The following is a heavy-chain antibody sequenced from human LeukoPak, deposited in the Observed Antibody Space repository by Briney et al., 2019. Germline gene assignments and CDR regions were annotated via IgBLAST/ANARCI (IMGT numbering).Heavy chain of an antibody. CDR1: GFTFSTYW. CDR2: IKQDGSEK. V-gene: IGHV3-7*01. CDR3: ARDKSVYYDTSGSRFDY. D-gene: IGHD3-22*01. Sequence: PGGSLRLSCVASGFTFSTYWMSWVRQAPGKGLEWVANIKQDGSEKTYVGSVKGRFTISRDNAKNSLYLQIDSLSAEDTAVYYCARDKSVYYDTSGSRFDYWGQGTLVTVSS. J-gene: IGHJ4*02.